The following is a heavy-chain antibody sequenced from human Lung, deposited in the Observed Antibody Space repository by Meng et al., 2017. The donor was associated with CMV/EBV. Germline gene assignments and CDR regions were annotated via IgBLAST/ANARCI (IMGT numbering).Heavy chain of an antibody. Sequence: GXXKISCAASGFTFSSYWMSWARQAPGKGLEWVANIRFDGRESHHVDSVKSRFTISRDNAKSSLYLQMNSLRVEDTAVYYCARDTPGDWGQGTLVTVSS. D-gene: IGHD2-15*01. J-gene: IGHJ4*02. CDR3: ARDTPGD. CDR2: IRFDGRES. V-gene: IGHV3-7*01. CDR1: GFTFSSYW.